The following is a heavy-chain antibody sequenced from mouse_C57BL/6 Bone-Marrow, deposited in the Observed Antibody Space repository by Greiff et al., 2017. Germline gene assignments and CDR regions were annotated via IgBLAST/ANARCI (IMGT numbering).Heavy chain of an antibody. V-gene: IGHV5-15*01. J-gene: IGHJ4*01. CDR2: ISNLAYSI. Sequence: EVKLVESGGGLVQPGGSLKLSCAASGFTFSDYGMAWVRQAPRKGPEWVAFISNLAYSIYYAATVTGRFTISRENAKNTLYLEMSSLRSEDTAMYYCARLGSLYYYAMDYWGQGTSATVSS. CDR3: ARLGSLYYYAMDY. CDR1: GFTFSDYG.